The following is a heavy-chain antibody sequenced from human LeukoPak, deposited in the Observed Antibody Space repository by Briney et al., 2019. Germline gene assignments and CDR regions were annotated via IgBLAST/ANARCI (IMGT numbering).Heavy chain of an antibody. D-gene: IGHD4-23*01. CDR1: GGSISSGSYY. J-gene: IGHJ4*02. CDR2: IYTSGST. V-gene: IGHV4-61*02. CDR3: ARHGNEALDY. Sequence: SQTLSLTCTVSGGSISSGSYYWSWIRQPAGKGLEWIGRIYTSGSTNYNPSLKSRVTISVDTSKNQFSLKLSSVTAADTAVYYCARHGNEALDYWGQGTLVTVSS.